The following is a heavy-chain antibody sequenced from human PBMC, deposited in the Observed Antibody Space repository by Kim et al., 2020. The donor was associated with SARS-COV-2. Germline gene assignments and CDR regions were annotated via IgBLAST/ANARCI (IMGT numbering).Heavy chain of an antibody. V-gene: IGHV3-23*01. J-gene: IGHJ4*02. CDR3: VTQGLVY. CDR2: IGGSGDRT. Sequence: GGSLRLSCAASGFTFSSYAMNWVRQAPGKGLEWVSAIGGSGDRTYYADSVKGRFTISRDNSKNTFYLQMNSLRAEDTAVYYCVTQGLVYWGRGTAVTVAS. CDR1: GFTFSSYA. D-gene: IGHD2-15*01.